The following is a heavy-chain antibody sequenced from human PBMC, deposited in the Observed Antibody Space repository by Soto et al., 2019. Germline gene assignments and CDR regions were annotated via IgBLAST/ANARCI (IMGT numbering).Heavy chain of an antibody. J-gene: IGHJ4*02. Sequence: SETLSLTCTVYGFSISGGTYYWGWIRQAPGQGLEWVGSIISSGITYYNLSLKSRVTISVATSQNQFYLRLSSVTAADTDDYYCARLDSCSPGFDYWGQGTLVTVSS. CDR3: ARLDSCSPGFDY. CDR1: GFSISGGTYY. V-gene: IGHV4-39*01. D-gene: IGHD2-15*01. CDR2: IISSGIT.